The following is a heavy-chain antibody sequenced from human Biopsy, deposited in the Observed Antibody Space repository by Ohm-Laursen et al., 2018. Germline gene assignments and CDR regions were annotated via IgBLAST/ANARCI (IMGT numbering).Heavy chain of an antibody. D-gene: IGHD5/OR15-5a*01. Sequence: ASVKVSCKASGYNFRGYHLHWVRLAPGQGLEWMGWINPDTGETRYAPEFQGRLALTRDVSVNTGYLELSSLGSDDTAIYFCAKPSGGVSTIGFDPWGQGTQIIVS. V-gene: IGHV1-2*02. CDR3: AKPSGGVSTIGFDP. J-gene: IGHJ5*02. CDR1: GYNFRGYH. CDR2: INPDTGET.